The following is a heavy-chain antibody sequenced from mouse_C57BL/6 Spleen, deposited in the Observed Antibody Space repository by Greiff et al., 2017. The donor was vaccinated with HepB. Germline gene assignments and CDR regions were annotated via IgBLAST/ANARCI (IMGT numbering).Heavy chain of an antibody. Sequence: EVKVVESGGGLVQPGGSMKLSCVASGFTFSNYWMNWVRQSPEKGLEWVAQIRLKSDNYATHYAESVKGRFTISRDDSKSSVYLQMNNLRAEDTGIYYCTSLITTVVPYWYFDVWGTGTTVTVSS. J-gene: IGHJ1*03. CDR3: TSLITTVVPYWYFDV. D-gene: IGHD1-1*01. CDR2: IRLKSDNYAT. V-gene: IGHV6-3*01. CDR1: GFTFSNYW.